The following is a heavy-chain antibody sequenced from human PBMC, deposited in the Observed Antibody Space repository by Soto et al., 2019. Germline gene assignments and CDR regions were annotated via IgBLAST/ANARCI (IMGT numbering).Heavy chain of an antibody. CDR3: AKDGNVLGFGGNSYGFDV. CDR1: GFTFSSYA. CDR2: ISGSGDST. D-gene: IGHD1-1*01. J-gene: IGHJ6*02. V-gene: IGHV3-23*01. Sequence: EVQLLETGGGLVQPGGSLRLSCAASGFTFSSYAMTWVRQAPGKGLEWVSAISGSGDSTYYADSVKGRFTISRDNSKNTLFLQVNSRRAEDTAVYFCAKDGNVLGFGGNSYGFDVWGQGTAVAISS.